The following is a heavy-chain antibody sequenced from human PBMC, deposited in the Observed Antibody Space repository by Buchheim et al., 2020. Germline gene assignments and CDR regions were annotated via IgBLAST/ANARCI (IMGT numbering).Heavy chain of an antibody. Sequence: EVQLVQSGGGVVQSGGSLRLSCAGSGFTFSSYSLNWVRQAPGKGLEWVSYISANDRPVFYADSVKGRFTISSDNDKNSLYLQMNSLRHEDTAVYYCVRSYCGGDCYSTPFGYWGQGTL. CDR2: ISANDRPV. J-gene: IGHJ4*02. CDR3: VRSYCGGDCYSTPFGY. CDR1: GFTFSSYS. V-gene: IGHV3-48*02. D-gene: IGHD2-21*02.